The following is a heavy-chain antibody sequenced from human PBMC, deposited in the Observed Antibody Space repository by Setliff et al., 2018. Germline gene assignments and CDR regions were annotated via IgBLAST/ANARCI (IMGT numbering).Heavy chain of an antibody. Sequence: ASVKVSCKASGYTFTSYGISWVRQAPGQGLEWMGWISAYIGHTIYAQKFQGRVTMTTDAPTSTAYMELTSLRHDDTAVYYCARVVAHTHFYDRSDYYFDGLDIWGQEAKVTVSS. D-gene: IGHD3-22*01. CDR3: ARVVAHTHFYDRSDYYFDGLDI. V-gene: IGHV1-18*01. J-gene: IGHJ3*02. CDR2: ISAYIGHT. CDR1: GYTFTSYG.